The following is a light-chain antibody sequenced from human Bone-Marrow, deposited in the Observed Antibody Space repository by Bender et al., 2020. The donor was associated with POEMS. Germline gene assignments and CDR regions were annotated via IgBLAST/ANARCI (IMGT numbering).Light chain of an antibody. Sequence: SYELKQPPSVSVSPGQTARITCSGDALPKQYTYWYQQKPGQAPVLVMYEDNKRPSGIPVRFSGSGSGTVETLTVSGAQVDDEGEYYCDSTDIADDHPGVFGGGAKLSVL. CDR3: DSTDIADDHPGV. J-gene: IGLJ3*02. V-gene: IGLV3-10*01. CDR2: EDN. CDR1: ALPKQY.